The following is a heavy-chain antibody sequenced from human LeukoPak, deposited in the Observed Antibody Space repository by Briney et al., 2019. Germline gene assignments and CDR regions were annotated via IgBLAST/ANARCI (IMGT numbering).Heavy chain of an antibody. D-gene: IGHD6-13*01. CDR2: INPNSGGT. CDR1: GYTFTGYY. CDR3: ARDQHSSSSVFDP. J-gene: IGHJ5*02. Sequence: GASVKVSCKASGYTFTGYYMHRVRQAPGQGLEWMGWINPNSGGTNYAQKFQGRVTMTRDTSISTAYMELSRLRSDDTAVYYCARDQHSSSSVFDPWGQGTLVTVSS. V-gene: IGHV1-2*02.